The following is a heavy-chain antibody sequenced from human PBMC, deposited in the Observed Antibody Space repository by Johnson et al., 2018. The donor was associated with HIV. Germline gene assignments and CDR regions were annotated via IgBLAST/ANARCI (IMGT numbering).Heavy chain of an antibody. CDR2: IKSDGSSI. D-gene: IGHD2-21*02. J-gene: IGHJ3*02. Sequence: VQLVESGGGLIQPGGSLRLSCAASGFTVSSNYMSWVRQAPGKGLEWVSRIKSDGSSISYADSVKGRFTISRDNANNTLYLEMKSLRVDDTAVYYCVRDDYAFHIWGQGTMVTVSS. CDR3: VRDDYAFHI. CDR1: GFTVSSNY. V-gene: IGHV3-74*02.